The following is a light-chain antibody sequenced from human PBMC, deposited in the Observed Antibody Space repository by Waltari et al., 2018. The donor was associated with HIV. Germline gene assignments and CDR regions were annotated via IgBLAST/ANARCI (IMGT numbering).Light chain of an antibody. CDR3: QQRSNLPPSLT. Sequence: IVLTQYPATLSLSPGESATLSCRASQSVSHHLARYRKKPGQAPRLLIYDASNRATAIPARFSGDGSETDFTHTISSLEPEHYAVEFCQQRSNLPPSLTFGGGTKVEIK. CDR2: DAS. V-gene: IGKV3-11*01. CDR1: QSVSHH. J-gene: IGKJ4*01.